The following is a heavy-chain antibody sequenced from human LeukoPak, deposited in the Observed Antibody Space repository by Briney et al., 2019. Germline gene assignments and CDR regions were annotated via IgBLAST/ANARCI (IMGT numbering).Heavy chain of an antibody. CDR1: GGSISSSSYY. J-gene: IGHJ4*02. Sequence: SETLSLTCTVSGGSISSSSYYWGWIRQPPGKGLEWIGSIYYSGSTYYNPSLKSRVTISVDTSKNQFSLKLSSVTAADTAVYYCARHHFITMVRGAETYFDYWGQGTLVTVPS. CDR3: ARHHFITMVRGAETYFDY. CDR2: IYYSGST. V-gene: IGHV4-39*01. D-gene: IGHD3-10*01.